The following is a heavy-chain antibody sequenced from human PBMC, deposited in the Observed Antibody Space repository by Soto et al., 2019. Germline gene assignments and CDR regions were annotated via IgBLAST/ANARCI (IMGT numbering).Heavy chain of an antibody. J-gene: IGHJ4*02. Sequence: SETLSLTCTVSGDSVSRSKSYWGWIRQPPGKGLEWIGSIYYSGTTYYNPSLKSRVAISIDTSKNQFSLNLASVTAADTAVYYCARRVAPDYWGQGTLVTVSS. CDR2: IYYSGTT. D-gene: IGHD2-15*01. CDR1: GDSVSRSKSY. V-gene: IGHV4-39*01. CDR3: ARRVAPDY.